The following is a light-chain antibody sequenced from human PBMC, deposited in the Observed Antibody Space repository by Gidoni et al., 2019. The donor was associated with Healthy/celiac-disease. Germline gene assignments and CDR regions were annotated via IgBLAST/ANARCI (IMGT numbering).Light chain of an antibody. Sequence: EIVLTQSPGNLSLSPGERATRSCRASQSVSSSYLAWYQQKPGQAPRLLIYGASSRATCIPDRFSGSVSGTDFSLTIRRLEPEDFAVYYCQQYGSSPQTFGQGTKLEIK. V-gene: IGKV3-20*01. CDR2: GAS. CDR3: QQYGSSPQT. CDR1: QSVSSSY. J-gene: IGKJ2*01.